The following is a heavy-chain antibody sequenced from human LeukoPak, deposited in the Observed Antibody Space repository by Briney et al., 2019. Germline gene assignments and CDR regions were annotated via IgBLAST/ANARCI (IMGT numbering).Heavy chain of an antibody. V-gene: IGHV1-69*05. CDR3: ARFDLTPYYYGSGSHHWYFDL. CDR2: IIPIFGTA. Sequence: GSSVKVSCKASGGTFSSYAISWVRQAPGQGLEWMGGIIPIFGTANYAQKFQGRVTITTDESTSTAYMELSSLRSEDMAVYYCARFDLTPYYYGSGSHHWYFDLWGRGTLVTVSS. J-gene: IGHJ2*01. D-gene: IGHD3-10*01. CDR1: GGTFSSYA.